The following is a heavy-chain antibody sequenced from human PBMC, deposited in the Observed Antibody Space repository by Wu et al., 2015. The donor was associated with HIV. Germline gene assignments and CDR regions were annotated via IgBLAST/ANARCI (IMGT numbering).Heavy chain of an antibody. J-gene: IGHJ1*01. CDR3: TKDYGIVGSTLPEYFQH. CDR2: INPNSGGS. D-gene: IGHD1-26*01. V-gene: IGHV1-2*02. CDR1: GYTFTDNY. Sequence: QVQLMQSGAEVKKPEASVKVSCKTSGYTFTDNYIHWVRQAPGQGLEWMGWINPNSGGSKSPQKFQGRVTMTRDTSVSTVYLELTRLKFDDTAIYYCTKDYGIVGSTLPEYFQHWGQGTLVTVSS.